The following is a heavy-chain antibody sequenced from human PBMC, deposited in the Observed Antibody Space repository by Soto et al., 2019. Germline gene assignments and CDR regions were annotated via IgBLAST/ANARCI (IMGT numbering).Heavy chain of an antibody. V-gene: IGHV3-7*01. J-gene: IGHJ4*02. CDR2: ISGGASDK. CDR1: GFMFSAYW. D-gene: IGHD2-21*01. Sequence: EVQLVESGGGLVQPGGSLRLSCEASGFMFSAYWMSWVRQDPRKGLEWVATISGGASDKFYVDSVKGRFTISRDEAKNSLYLQMMSLRYEATVVYYCGREDWHRFDHWGQATLVTVSS. CDR3: GREDWHRFDH.